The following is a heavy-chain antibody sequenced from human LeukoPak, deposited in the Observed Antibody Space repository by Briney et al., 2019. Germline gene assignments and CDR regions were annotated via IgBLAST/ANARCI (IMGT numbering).Heavy chain of an antibody. CDR3: ARILKYYYDSSGRNRKYNWFDP. D-gene: IGHD3-22*01. V-gene: IGHV1-8*03. CDR1: GYTFTSYD. Sequence: ASVKVSCKASGYTFTSYDINWVRQATGQGLEWMGWMNPNSGNTGYAQKFQGRVTITRNTSISTAYMELSSLRSEDTAVYYCARILKYYYDSSGRNRKYNWFDPWGQGTLVTVSS. CDR2: MNPNSGNT. J-gene: IGHJ5*02.